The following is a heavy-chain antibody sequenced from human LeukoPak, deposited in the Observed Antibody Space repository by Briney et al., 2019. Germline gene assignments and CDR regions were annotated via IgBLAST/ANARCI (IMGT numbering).Heavy chain of an antibody. J-gene: IGHJ4*02. CDR1: GYTFTSYG. Sequence: GASVKVSCKASGYTFTSYGISWVRQAPGQGLEWMGWISAYNGNTNYAQKLQGRVTMTTDTSTSTAYMELRSLRSDDTAVYYCARAVARPTAYYFDYWGQGTLVTVSS. D-gene: IGHD6-19*01. V-gene: IGHV1-18*01. CDR3: ARAVARPTAYYFDY. CDR2: ISAYNGNT.